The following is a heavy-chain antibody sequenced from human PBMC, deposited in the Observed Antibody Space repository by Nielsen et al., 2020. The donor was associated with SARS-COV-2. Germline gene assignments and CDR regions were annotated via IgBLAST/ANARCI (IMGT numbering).Heavy chain of an antibody. V-gene: IGHV4-39*01. CDR3: ARWFMGGGFYY. CDR1: GGSITSSGHY. D-gene: IGHD3-10*01. Sequence: GSLRLSCSVSGGSITSSGHYWGWIRQPPGKGLEWIGSISYSGSTYYNPSLKSRVAISEDTSKNQFSLKLISVTAADTAVFYCARWFMGGGFYYWGQGSLVTVSS. J-gene: IGHJ4*02. CDR2: ISYSGST.